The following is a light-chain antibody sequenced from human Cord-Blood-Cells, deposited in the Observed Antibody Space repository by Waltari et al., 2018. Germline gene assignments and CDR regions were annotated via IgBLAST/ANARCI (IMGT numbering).Light chain of an antibody. CDR2: GAS. CDR1: QSVSSSY. V-gene: IGKV3-20*01. Sequence: EIVLTQSPGTLSLSPGERATLSCRASQSVSSSYLAWYQQKPGQALRLPIYGASSRATGIPDRFSGSGSGTDFTLTISRLEPEDFAVYYCQQYGSSYTFGQGTKLEIK. CDR3: QQYGSSYT. J-gene: IGKJ2*01.